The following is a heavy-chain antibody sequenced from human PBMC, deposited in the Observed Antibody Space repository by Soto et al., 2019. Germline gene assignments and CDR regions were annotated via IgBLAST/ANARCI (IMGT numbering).Heavy chain of an antibody. CDR3: AKVIVVAPAVNNYYMDV. D-gene: IGHD2-2*01. J-gene: IGHJ6*03. CDR1: EFTFADYA. CDR2: ISGSDDST. V-gene: IGHV3-23*01. Sequence: EVQLLESGGGLVQPGGSLRLSCAASEFTFADYAMTWVRQAPGKGLEWVSAISGSDDSTYYADCVKGRFTISRDNSKNTLFLQMNSLRVEDTAVYYCAKVIVVAPAVNNYYMDVWGKGTTVTASS.